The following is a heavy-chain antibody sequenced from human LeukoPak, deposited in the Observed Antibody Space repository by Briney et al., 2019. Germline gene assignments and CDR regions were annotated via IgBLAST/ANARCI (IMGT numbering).Heavy chain of an antibody. V-gene: IGHV3-30-3*01. CDR2: ISYDGSKT. D-gene: IGHD1-26*01. CDR1: GFTFNIYA. CDR3: ARTMYITGSSDFDY. J-gene: IGHJ4*02. Sequence: GRSLRLSCAASGFTFNIYAMHWVRQAPGKGLEWVAVISYDGSKTYYADSVKGRFTISRDNSKNTLYLQMNSLRAEDTALYYCARTMYITGSSDFDYWGQGTLVTVPS.